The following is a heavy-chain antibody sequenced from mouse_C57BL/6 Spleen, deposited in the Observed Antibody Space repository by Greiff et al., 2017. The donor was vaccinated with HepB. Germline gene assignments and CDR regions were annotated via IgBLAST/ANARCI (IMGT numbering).Heavy chain of an antibody. CDR2: INPNNGGT. CDR3: AVLTTVVATRGYYYAMDY. CDR1: GYTFTDYN. V-gene: IGHV1-22*01. Sequence: VHVKQSGPELVKPGASVKMSCKASGYTFTDYNMHWVKQSHGKSLEWIGYINPNNGGTSYNQKFKGKATLTVNKSSSTAYMELRSLTSEDSAVYYCAVLTTVVATRGYYYAMDYWGQGTSVTVSS. D-gene: IGHD1-1*01. J-gene: IGHJ4*01.